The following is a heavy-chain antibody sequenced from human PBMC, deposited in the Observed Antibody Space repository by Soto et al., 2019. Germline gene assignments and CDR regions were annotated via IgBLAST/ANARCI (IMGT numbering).Heavy chain of an antibody. J-gene: IGHJ5*02. CDR2: INPNSGGT. CDR3: ARDWEGMAAAGSHAGWFDP. Sequence: QVQLVQSGAEVQKPGASVKVSCKASGYTFTGYYMHWVRQAPGQGLEWMGWINPNSGGTNYAQKFQGRVTMTRDTSSSTAYMELSRLRSDDTAVYYCARDWEGMAAAGSHAGWFDPWGQGTLVTVSS. D-gene: IGHD6-13*01. CDR1: GYTFTGYY. V-gene: IGHV1-2*02.